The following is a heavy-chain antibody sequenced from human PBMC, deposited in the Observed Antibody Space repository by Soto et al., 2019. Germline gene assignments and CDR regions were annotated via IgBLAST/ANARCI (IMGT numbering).Heavy chain of an antibody. D-gene: IGHD3-10*01. Sequence: QVQLXESGGGVVQPGTSLRLSCAASGFTFRNYGMHWVRQAPGKGLEWVAVISYDGSNKYYGDSVKGRFTISRDNSKTTLYLQMNSLRAEDTAVYSCAKELEWFGELWWFDPWGQGTLVTVSS. CDR2: ISYDGSNK. V-gene: IGHV3-30*18. J-gene: IGHJ5*02. CDR1: GFTFRNYG. CDR3: AKELEWFGELWWFDP.